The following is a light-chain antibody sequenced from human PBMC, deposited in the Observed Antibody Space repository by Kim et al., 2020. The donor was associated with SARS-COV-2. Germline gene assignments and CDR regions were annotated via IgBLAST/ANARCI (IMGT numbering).Light chain of an antibody. V-gene: IGLV2-14*03. CDR1: NSDIGGYNY. CDR2: DVT. J-gene: IGLJ3*02. Sequence: GKRFPSSCTGSNSDIGGYNYVSWYQQHPGKAPKLIIYDVTKRPSGVSDRFSGSKSGNTASLIISGLQADDEADYYCSSYTSSKTWVFGGGTKVTVL. CDR3: SSYTSSKTWV.